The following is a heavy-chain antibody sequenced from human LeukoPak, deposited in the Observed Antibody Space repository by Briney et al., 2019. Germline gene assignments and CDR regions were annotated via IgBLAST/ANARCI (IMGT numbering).Heavy chain of an antibody. Sequence: ASVKVSCKASGYTFTSYAMHWVRQAPGQRLEWMGWINAGNGNTKYSQKFQGRVTITRDTSASTAYMELSSLRSEDTAVYYCARVRTYCSGGSCYSDWFDPWGQGTLVTVSS. CDR1: GYTFTSYA. V-gene: IGHV1-3*01. CDR2: INAGNGNT. D-gene: IGHD2-15*01. CDR3: ARVRTYCSGGSCYSDWFDP. J-gene: IGHJ5*02.